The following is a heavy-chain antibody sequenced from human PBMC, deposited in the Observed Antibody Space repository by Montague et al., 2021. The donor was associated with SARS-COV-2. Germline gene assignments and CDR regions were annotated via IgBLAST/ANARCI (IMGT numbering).Heavy chain of an antibody. Sequence: PALVKPTQTLTLTCTLSGFSLSTSGVGVGWIRQPPGKALEWLALIYWNDDKRYSPSLKSRLTITKDTSKNQVVLTMTNMDPMDTATYYCALTRVSYDILTGYYHRDAFDIWGQGTMVTVSS. D-gene: IGHD3-9*01. V-gene: IGHV2-5*01. CDR1: GFSLSTSGVG. CDR3: ALTRVSYDILTGYYHRDAFDI. CDR2: IYWNDDK. J-gene: IGHJ3*02.